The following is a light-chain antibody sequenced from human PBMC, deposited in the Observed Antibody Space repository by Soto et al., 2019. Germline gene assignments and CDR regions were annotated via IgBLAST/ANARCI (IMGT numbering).Light chain of an antibody. J-gene: IGKJ1*01. CDR1: QSVSSY. CDR2: DAS. CDR3: QQRSNSWT. V-gene: IGKV3-11*01. Sequence: EIVLTQSPATLSLCPWEIATPSCRASQSVSSYLAWYQQKPGRAPRLLIYDASNRATGIPARFSGSGSGTDFTLTISSLEPEDFAVYYCQQRSNSWTFGQGTKVDIK.